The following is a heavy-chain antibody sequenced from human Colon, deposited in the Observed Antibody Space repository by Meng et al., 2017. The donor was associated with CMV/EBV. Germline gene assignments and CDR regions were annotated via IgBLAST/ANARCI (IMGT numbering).Heavy chain of an antibody. CDR3: ASHCSNYECLWGFGY. CDR2: IDQRGAT. D-gene: IGHD3-16*01. V-gene: IGHV4-34*02. J-gene: IGHJ4*01. CDR1: VGSFQGQF. Sequence: QVQLQQLGAGLVRPSSSLSFSCAVHVGSFQGQFWSLIRQPPGKGLEWIGQIDQRGATSYSPSLQSRVTISIDTYQNVLSLRLTSVTAADTAMYYCASHCSNYECLWGFGYWGHGTLVTVSS.